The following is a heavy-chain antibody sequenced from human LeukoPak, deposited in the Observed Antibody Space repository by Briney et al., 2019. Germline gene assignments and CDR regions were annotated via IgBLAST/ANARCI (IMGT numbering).Heavy chain of an antibody. J-gene: IGHJ4*02. CDR3: AKYGSGTYYNGLY. CDR1: GFTLSSYA. Sequence: GGSLRLSCAASGFTLSSYAMTWVRQAPGKGLQWVSTISVSGGSTYYADSVKGRFTISRDTSKSTLYLQMNSLRDEDTAVYYCAKYGSGTYYNGLYWGQGTLVSVSS. V-gene: IGHV3-23*01. CDR2: ISVSGGST. D-gene: IGHD3-10*01.